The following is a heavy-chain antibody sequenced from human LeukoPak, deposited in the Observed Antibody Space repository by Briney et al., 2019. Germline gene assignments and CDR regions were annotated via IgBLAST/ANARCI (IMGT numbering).Heavy chain of an antibody. CDR2: INQDGSEK. V-gene: IGHV3-7*03. D-gene: IGHD5-18*01. J-gene: IGHJ4*02. CDR1: GFTFSNYW. CDR3: ARGLVWIQLWTALDY. Sequence: GGSLRLSCAASGFTFSNYWMSWVRQAPGKGLEXXXXINQDGSEKXXXXSXXGXFTISRDNAENSLYLQMNSLRAEDTAVYYCARGLVWIQLWTALDYWGQGTLVTVSS.